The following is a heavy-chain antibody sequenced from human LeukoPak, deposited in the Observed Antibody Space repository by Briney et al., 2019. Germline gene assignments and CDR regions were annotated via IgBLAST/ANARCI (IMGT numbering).Heavy chain of an antibody. CDR3: ARVVKGRMTTTYSYYMDG. J-gene: IGHJ4*02. D-gene: IGHD5-24*01. CDR2: IYESGST. CDR1: GDFSSSYY. Sequence: SETLSLTCTVSGDFSSSYYWSWIRQPPGRELEWIGYIYESGSTNYNFALLSRVTISVDRSKKQFSLRLSSVTAADTAVYYCARVVKGRMTTTYSYYMDGWGQGTLVTVSS. V-gene: IGHV4-59*01.